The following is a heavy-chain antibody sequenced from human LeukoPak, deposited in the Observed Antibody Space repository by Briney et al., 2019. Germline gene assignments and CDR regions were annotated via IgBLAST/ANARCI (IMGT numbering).Heavy chain of an antibody. D-gene: IGHD1-26*01. Sequence: GGSLRLSCEASGFTFSDPYMSWIRQAPGKGLECLSYISGSGTDINYADSVRGRFTISRDNAKNSLYLQMNSLRAEDTAVYYCTTDRGRMGGSQDRFDYWGQGTLVTVSS. CDR2: ISGSGTDI. V-gene: IGHV3-11*06. CDR3: TTDRGRMGGSQDRFDY. J-gene: IGHJ4*02. CDR1: GFTFSDPY.